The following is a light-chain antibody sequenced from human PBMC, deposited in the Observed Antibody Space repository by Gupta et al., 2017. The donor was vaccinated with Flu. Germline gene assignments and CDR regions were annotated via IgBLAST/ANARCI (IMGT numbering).Light chain of an antibody. J-gene: IGKJ3*01. V-gene: IGKV3-11*01. CDR2: DAS. CDR3: RQRADWPLFT. Sequence: AWYKQKGGQAPRLLIYDASQRDTGITDRFSGSGDGIDFTLTSSSREQAEFAGYYCRQRADWPLFTFGHGTRLA.